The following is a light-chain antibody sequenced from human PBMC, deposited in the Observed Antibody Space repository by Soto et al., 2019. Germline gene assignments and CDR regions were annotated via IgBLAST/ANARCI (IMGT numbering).Light chain of an antibody. CDR2: GAS. J-gene: IGKJ2*03. CDR3: QHYNNWLPYS. Sequence: ETVMTQSPDTLSVSPGESATLSCRASQDVSTNLAWFHQKPGQTPRLVLYGASKRATGIPARFSGSGSGRHFTLTISSLQSEDFGVYYCQHYNNWLPYSFGQGTKVEIK. V-gene: IGKV3-15*01. CDR1: QDVSTN.